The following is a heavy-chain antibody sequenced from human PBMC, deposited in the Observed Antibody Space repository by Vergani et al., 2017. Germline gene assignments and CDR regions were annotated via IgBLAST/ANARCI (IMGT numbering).Heavy chain of an antibody. CDR3: ARSQYDFWSGLHSYFDY. V-gene: IGHV4-59*01. D-gene: IGHD3-3*01. J-gene: IGHJ4*02. Sequence: QVQLQESGPGLVKPSETLSLTCTVSGGSISSYYWSWIRQPPGKGLEWIGYIYYSGSTNYNPSPKSRVTISVDTSKNQFSLKLSSVTAADTAVYYCARSQYDFWSGLHSYFDYWGQGTLVTVSS. CDR1: GGSISSYY. CDR2: IYYSGST.